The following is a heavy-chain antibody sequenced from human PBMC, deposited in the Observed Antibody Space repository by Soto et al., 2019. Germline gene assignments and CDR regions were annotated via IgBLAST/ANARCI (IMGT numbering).Heavy chain of an antibody. CDR3: ASRPYGSGSFYYYYAMDV. CDR2: IHQSGST. Sequence: SETLSLTCAVYGGSFSGCHWSWIRQPPGKGLEWIGDIHQSGSTSYNPSLKSRVTFSVDTSKNQFSLNLRSVTAADTAVYYCASRPYGSGSFYYYYAMDVWGQGTTVTVSS. J-gene: IGHJ6*02. V-gene: IGHV4-34*01. D-gene: IGHD3-10*01. CDR1: GGSFSGCH.